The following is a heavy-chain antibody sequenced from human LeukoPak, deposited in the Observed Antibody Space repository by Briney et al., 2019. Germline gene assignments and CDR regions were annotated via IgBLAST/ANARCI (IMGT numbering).Heavy chain of an antibody. CDR3: AHKYSRSWYGDFQH. CDR1: GLSLSTSGVG. CDR2: IYWDDDK. V-gene: IGHV2-5*02. D-gene: IGHD6-13*01. Sequence: SGPTLVKPTQTLTLTCTFSGLSLSTSGVGVGWIRQPPGKALEWLALIYWDDDKRYSPSLKSRVTITKDTSKNQVVLTMSNMDPVDTGTYYCAHKYSRSWYGDFQHWGQGTLVTVSS. J-gene: IGHJ1*01.